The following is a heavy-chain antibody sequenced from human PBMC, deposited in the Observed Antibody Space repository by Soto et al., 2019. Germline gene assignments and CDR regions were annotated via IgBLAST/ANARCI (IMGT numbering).Heavy chain of an antibody. V-gene: IGHV4-59*01. CDR1: GGSISSYY. Sequence: QVQLQESGPGLVKPSETLSLTCTVSGGSISSYYWSWIRQPPGKGLEWIGYIYYSGSTNYNPSLKSRVTISVDTSKNQFSLKRSSVTAADTAVYYCARGYCSGGSCYSYWFAPWGQGTLVTVSS. D-gene: IGHD2-15*01. J-gene: IGHJ5*02. CDR3: ARGYCSGGSCYSYWFAP. CDR2: IYYSGST.